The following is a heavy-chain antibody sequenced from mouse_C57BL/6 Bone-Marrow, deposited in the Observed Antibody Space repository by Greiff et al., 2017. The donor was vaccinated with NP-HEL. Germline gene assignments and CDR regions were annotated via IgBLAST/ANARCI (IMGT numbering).Heavy chain of an antibody. CDR1: GYTFTSYT. CDR3: ASLYSGRDY. V-gene: IGHV1-4*01. Sequence: VMLVESGAELARPGASVKMSCKASGYTFTSYTMHWVKQRPGQGLEWIGYINPSSGYTKYNQKFKDKATLTADKSSSTAYMQLSSLTSEDSAVYYCASLYSGRDYWGQGTTLTVSS. D-gene: IGHD2-12*01. J-gene: IGHJ2*01. CDR2: INPSSGYT.